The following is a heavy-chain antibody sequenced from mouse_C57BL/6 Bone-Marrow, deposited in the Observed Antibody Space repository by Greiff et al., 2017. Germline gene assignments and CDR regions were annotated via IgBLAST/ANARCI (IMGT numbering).Heavy chain of an antibody. V-gene: IGHV5-6*01. Sequence: EVQLVESGGDLVKPGGSLKLSCAASGFTFSSYGMSWVRQTPDKRLEWVATISSGGSYTYYPDSVKGRFTISRDNAKNTLYLQMSSLKSEDTAMYYCARHDYGNYFDDWGQGTTLTVSS. J-gene: IGHJ2*01. CDR2: ISSGGSYT. CDR1: GFTFSSYG. D-gene: IGHD2-1*01. CDR3: ARHDYGNYFDD.